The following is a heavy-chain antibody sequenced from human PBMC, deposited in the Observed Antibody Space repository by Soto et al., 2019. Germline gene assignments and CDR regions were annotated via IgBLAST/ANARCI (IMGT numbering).Heavy chain of an antibody. D-gene: IGHD3-22*01. J-gene: IGHJ4*02. CDR1: GFTFSRSA. Sequence: SSKGSCEGCGFTFSRSAVHCVRQDRGQGLEWIGWIFACVWSRDYSQIFHERVTITRDMSTRTAYRELSSLSSEDPAVYYWAATLDGGSYDFGGYPLWVQGTLV. V-gene: IGHV1-58*01. CDR3: AATLDGGSYDFGGYPL. CDR2: IFACVWSR.